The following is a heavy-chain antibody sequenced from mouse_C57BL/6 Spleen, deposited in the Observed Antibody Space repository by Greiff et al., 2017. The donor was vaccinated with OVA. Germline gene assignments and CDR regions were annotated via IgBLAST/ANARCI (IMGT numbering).Heavy chain of an antibody. CDR3: ARSRLTGTRGDYFDY. CDR2: INPNNGGT. V-gene: IGHV1-18*01. J-gene: IGHJ2*01. D-gene: IGHD4-1*01. CDR1: GYTFTDYN. Sequence: EVQLQQSGPELVKPGASVKIPCKASGYTFTDYNMDWVKQSHGKSLEWIGDINPNNGGTIYNQKFKGKATLTVDKSSSTAYMELRSLTSEDTAVYYCARSRLTGTRGDYFDYWGQGTTLTVSS.